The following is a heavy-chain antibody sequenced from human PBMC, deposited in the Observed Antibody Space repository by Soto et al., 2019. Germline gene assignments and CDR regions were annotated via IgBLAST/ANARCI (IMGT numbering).Heavy chain of an antibody. J-gene: IGHJ5*02. CDR1: GASISGFY. V-gene: IGHV4-4*07. CDR3: VRDGTKTLRDWFDP. CDR2: IYATGTA. Sequence: PSETLSLTCTVSGASISGFYWSWIRKSAGKGLEWIGRIYATGTADYNPSLKSRVMMSVDTSKKQFSLKLRSVTAADTAVYYCVRDGTKTLRDWFDPWGQGISVTVSS. D-gene: IGHD1-1*01.